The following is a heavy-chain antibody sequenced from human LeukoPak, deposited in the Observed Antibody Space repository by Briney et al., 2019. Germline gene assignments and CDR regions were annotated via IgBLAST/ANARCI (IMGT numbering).Heavy chain of an antibody. Sequence: GGSLRLSCAASGFTFSSYAMHWVRQAPGKGLEWVAVISYDGSNKYYADSVKGRFTISRDNSKNTLSLQMNSLRAEDTALYYCAKDLTSSSFYRGIDYWGQGTLVTVSS. CDR2: ISYDGSNK. CDR3: AKDLTSSSFYRGIDY. J-gene: IGHJ4*02. D-gene: IGHD6-13*01. V-gene: IGHV3-30-3*01. CDR1: GFTFSSYA.